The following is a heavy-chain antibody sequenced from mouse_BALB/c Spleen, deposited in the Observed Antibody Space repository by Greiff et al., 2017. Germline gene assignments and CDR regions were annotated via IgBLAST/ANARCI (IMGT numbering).Heavy chain of an antibody. V-gene: IGHV2-9*02. J-gene: IGHJ4*01. CDR2: IWAGGST. Sequence: QVQLKESGPGLVAPSQSLSITCTVSGFSLTSFGVHWVRQPPGKGLEWLGVIWAGGSTIYNSALMSRLSISKDNSKSQVFLKMNSLQTDDTAMYYCATLYYYGDAMDYWGQGTSVTVSS. CDR3: ATLYYYGDAMDY. CDR1: GFSLTSFG. D-gene: IGHD1-1*01.